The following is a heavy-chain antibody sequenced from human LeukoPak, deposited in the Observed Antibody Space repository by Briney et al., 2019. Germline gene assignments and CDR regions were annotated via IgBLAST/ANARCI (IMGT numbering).Heavy chain of an antibody. V-gene: IGHV3-73*01. D-gene: IGHD6-19*01. CDR1: GFTFSGSA. CDR2: IRSKANSYAT. CDR3: TTVAGGPDY. Sequence: GGSLRLSCAASGFTFSGSAMHWVRQASGKGLERVGRIRSKANSYATAYAASVKGRFTISRDDSKNTAYLQMNSLKTEDTAVYYCTTVAGGPDYWGQGTLVTVSS. J-gene: IGHJ4*02.